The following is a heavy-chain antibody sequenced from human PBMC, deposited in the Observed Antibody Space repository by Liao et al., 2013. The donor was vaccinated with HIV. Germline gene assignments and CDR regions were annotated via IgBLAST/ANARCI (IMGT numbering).Heavy chain of an antibody. CDR2: IYTSGST. CDR3: ARVWWGEGCSSTSCYPLNYMDV. V-gene: IGHV4-61*02. J-gene: IGHJ6*03. Sequence: QVQLQESGPGLVKPSQTLSLTCTVSGGSISSGSYYWTWIRQSAGKGLEWIGRIYTSGSTNYNPSLQSRVTMSVDTSKKQFSLKLSSVTAADTAVYYCARVWWGEGCSSTSCYPLNYMDVWGKGTTVTVSS. D-gene: IGHD2-2*01. CDR1: GGSISSGSYY.